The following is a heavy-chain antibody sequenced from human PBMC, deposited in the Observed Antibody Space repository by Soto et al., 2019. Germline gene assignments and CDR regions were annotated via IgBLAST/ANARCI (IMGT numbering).Heavy chain of an antibody. J-gene: IGHJ4*02. CDR2: INSDGSNT. Sequence: EVQLVESGGGLVQPGGSLRLSCAASGFTHSSYWMHWVRQAPGKGLVWVSHINSDGSNTNYADSVKGRFTISRDNAKNTLYLQMNSLRAEDTAVYYCTRGRYCSITSCKSFDYWGQGTLVTVSS. CDR1: GFTHSSYW. V-gene: IGHV3-74*01. CDR3: TRGRYCSITSCKSFDY. D-gene: IGHD2-2*01.